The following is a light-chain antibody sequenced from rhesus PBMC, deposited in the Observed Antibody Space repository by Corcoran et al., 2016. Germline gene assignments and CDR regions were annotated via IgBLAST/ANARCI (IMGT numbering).Light chain of an antibody. Sequence: QSALTQPPSVSKSLGQSVTISCTGTSSDIGGYNGVSWYQQHPGTAPKLMIYEVSKRPSGVSDRFSGSKSGKTASLSISGLQAEDEADYYCSSYAGSNTYIFGAGTRLTVL. J-gene: IGLJ1*01. CDR1: SSDIGGYNG. CDR2: EVS. CDR3: SSYAGSNTYI. V-gene: IGLV2-32*02.